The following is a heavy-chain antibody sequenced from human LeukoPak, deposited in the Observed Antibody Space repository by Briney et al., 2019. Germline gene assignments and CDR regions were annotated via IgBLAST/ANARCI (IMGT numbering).Heavy chain of an antibody. CDR2: ISYDGSNK. D-gene: IGHD1-1*01. J-gene: IGHJ3*02. Sequence: GRSLTLSCAASGFTFSSYGMHWVRQAPGKGLEWVAVISYDGSNKYYADSVKGRFTISRDNSKNTLYLQMNSLRAEDTAVYYCAKEVQVERRKDGFDIWGQGTMVTVSS. V-gene: IGHV3-30*18. CDR1: GFTFSSYG. CDR3: AKEVQVERRKDGFDI.